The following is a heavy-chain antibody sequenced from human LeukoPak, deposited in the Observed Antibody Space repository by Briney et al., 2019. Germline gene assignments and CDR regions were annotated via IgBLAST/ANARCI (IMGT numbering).Heavy chain of an antibody. CDR3: ARSVVVAAPFDY. CDR1: GFTVSSKY. CDR2: LYSDGST. V-gene: IGHV3-66*01. D-gene: IGHD3-22*01. Sequence: PGGSLRLSCAASGFTVSSKYMSWVRQSPVKGLEWVAILYSDGSTYYADSVEGRFTISRDNSKNTLYFQMNSLRAEDTAVYYCARSVVVAAPFDYWGQGTLVTVSS. J-gene: IGHJ4*02.